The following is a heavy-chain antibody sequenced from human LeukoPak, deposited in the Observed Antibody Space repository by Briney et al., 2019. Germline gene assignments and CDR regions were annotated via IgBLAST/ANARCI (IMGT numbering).Heavy chain of an antibody. Sequence: GGSLRLSCTVSGFTVSSNSMSWVRQAPGKGLEWVSFIYSDNTHYSDSVKGRFTISRDNSKNSLYLQMNSLRAEDTAVYYCAELGITMIGGVWGKGTTVTISS. J-gene: IGHJ6*04. D-gene: IGHD3-10*02. CDR1: GFTVSSNS. V-gene: IGHV3-53*01. CDR2: IYSDNT. CDR3: AELGITMIGGV.